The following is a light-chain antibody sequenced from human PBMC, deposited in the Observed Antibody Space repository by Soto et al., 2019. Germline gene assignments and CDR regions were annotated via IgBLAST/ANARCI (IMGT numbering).Light chain of an antibody. CDR3: QSYDSSLSGDV. CDR2: GNS. CDR1: SSNIGAGYD. V-gene: IGLV1-40*01. J-gene: IGLJ1*01. Sequence: QSVLTQPPSVSGAPGQRVTLSCTGGSSNIGAGYDVHWYQQLPGTAPKLLIYGNSNRPSGVPDRFSGSKSGTSTSLAITGLQAEDEADHYCQSYDSSLSGDVFGTGTKVTVL.